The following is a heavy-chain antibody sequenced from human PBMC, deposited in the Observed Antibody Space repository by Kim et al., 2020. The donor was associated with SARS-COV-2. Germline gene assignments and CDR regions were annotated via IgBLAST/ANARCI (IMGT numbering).Heavy chain of an antibody. J-gene: IGHJ5*02. Sequence: GGSLRLSCAASGFTFSSYAMLWVRQAPGKGLEWVAVISFDGSNKYYGDSVKGRFTVSRDNSKNTLYLQMNSLRAEDTAVYYCARQGVRGRTYWFDPWGQGTLVTVPS. D-gene: IGHD3-10*01. CDR2: ISFDGSNK. CDR3: ARQGVRGRTYWFDP. CDR1: GFTFSSYA. V-gene: IGHV3-30*04.